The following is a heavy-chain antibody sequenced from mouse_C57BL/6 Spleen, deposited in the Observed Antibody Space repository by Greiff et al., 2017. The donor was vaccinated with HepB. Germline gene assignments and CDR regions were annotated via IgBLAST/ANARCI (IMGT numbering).Heavy chain of an antibody. CDR3: ARRDSNYVGWFAY. V-gene: IGHV1-42*01. CDR2: INPSTGGT. Sequence: VQLQQSGPELVKPGASVKISCKASGYSFTGYYMNWVKQSPEKSLEWIGEINPSTGGTTYNQKFKAKATLTVDKSSSTAYMQLKSLTSEDSAVYYCARRDSNYVGWFAYWGQGTLVTVSA. D-gene: IGHD2-5*01. J-gene: IGHJ3*01. CDR1: GYSFTGYY.